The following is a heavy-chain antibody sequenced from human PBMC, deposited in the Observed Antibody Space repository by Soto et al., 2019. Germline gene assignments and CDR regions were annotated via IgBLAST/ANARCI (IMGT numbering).Heavy chain of an antibody. D-gene: IGHD3-3*01. Sequence: GESLKISCKGSGYRFASYWVAWVRQMPGKGLEWMGIIYPGDSDTRYSPSFQGLVTMSVDKSTSTAYLQLNSLRAADTAVYYCARQGSSGYYYYGMDVWGQGTTVTVS. J-gene: IGHJ6*02. V-gene: IGHV5-51*01. CDR2: IYPGDSDT. CDR3: ARQGSSGYYYYGMDV. CDR1: GYRFASYW.